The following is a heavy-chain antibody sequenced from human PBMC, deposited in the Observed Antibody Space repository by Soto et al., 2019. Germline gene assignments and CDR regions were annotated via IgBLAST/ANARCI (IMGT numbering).Heavy chain of an antibody. CDR1: GGSISSYY. Sequence: SETLSLTCTVSGGSISSYYWSWIRQPPGKGLEWIGYIYYSGSTNYNPSLKSRVTISVDTSKNQFSLKLSSVTAADTAVYYCARSPPDDYYASSGYCYFDSWGQGTLVTVSS. V-gene: IGHV4-59*01. CDR2: IYYSGST. CDR3: ARSPPDDYYASSGYCYFDS. D-gene: IGHD3-22*01. J-gene: IGHJ4*02.